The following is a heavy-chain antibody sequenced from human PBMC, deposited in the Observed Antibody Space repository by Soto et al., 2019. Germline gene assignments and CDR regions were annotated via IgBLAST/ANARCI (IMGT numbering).Heavy chain of an antibody. D-gene: IGHD4-17*01. CDR3: ARHSNPDFGDYAVIDS. Sequence: PGESLKISCKVSGYSFTNYWIGWVRQMPGKGLEWMGIIYPGDSDTRYSPSFQGQVTISADKSIDTAYLQWVGPKASDTALYYCARHSNPDFGDYAVIDSWGQGTQVTVSS. V-gene: IGHV5-51*01. CDR1: GYSFTNYW. J-gene: IGHJ5*01. CDR2: IYPGDSDT.